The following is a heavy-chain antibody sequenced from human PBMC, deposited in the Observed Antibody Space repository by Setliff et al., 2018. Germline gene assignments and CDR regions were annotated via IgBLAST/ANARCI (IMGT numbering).Heavy chain of an antibody. V-gene: IGHV1-2*02. Sequence: ASVKVSCKASGYTFTGYYMHWVRQAPGQGLEWMGWINPNSGGTNYAQKFQGRVTMTRDTSISTAYMALSRLRSDDTAVYYCARAFYYDTALYYFDYWGQGTLVTVSS. J-gene: IGHJ4*02. CDR2: INPNSGGT. CDR3: ARAFYYDTALYYFDY. D-gene: IGHD3-22*01. CDR1: GYTFTGYY.